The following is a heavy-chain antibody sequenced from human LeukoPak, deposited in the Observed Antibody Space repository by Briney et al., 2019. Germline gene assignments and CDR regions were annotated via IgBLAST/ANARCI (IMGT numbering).Heavy chain of an antibody. V-gene: IGHV4-34*01. CDR3: ARHLDGYKFDY. CDR2: INHSGST. Sequence: PSETLSLTCAVYGGSFSGYYWSWIRQPPGKGLEWIGEINHSGSTNYNPSLKSRVTISVDTSKNQFSLKLSSVTAADTAVYYCARHLDGYKFDYWGQGTLVTVSS. D-gene: IGHD5-24*01. J-gene: IGHJ4*02. CDR1: GGSFSGYY.